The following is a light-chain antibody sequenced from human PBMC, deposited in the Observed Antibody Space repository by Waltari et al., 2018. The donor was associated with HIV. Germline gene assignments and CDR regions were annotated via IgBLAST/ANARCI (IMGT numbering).Light chain of an antibody. CDR3: SSYTSSSTLV. CDR2: EVS. Sequence: QSALTQPASVSGSPGQSITVSCTGTSSDVGGHNYVSWYQQHPGKAPKLLIYEVSNRPSGVSNRFSDSKSGNTASLTISGLQAEDEADYYGSSYTSSSTLVFGGGTNLTVL. CDR1: SSDVGGHNY. V-gene: IGLV2-14*01. J-gene: IGLJ2*01.